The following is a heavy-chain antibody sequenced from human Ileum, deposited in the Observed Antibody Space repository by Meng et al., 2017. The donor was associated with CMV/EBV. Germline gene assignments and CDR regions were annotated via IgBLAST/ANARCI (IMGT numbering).Heavy chain of an antibody. V-gene: IGHV4-30-4*08. CDR2: VYYSGST. CDR3: ARGRYGSRNLNNYFDP. D-gene: IGHD3-10*01. J-gene: IGHJ5*02. Sequence: HVQFTESCPGLVQPPTTLALTLFVSGYYMNSGDYYWNWIRQSPGKGLEWIGYVYYSGSTYYNPSLEGRLTIPVDTPKNKFSLKLNSVTASDTAVYYCARGRYGSRNLNNYFDPWGQGTLVTVSS. CDR1: GYYMNSGDYY.